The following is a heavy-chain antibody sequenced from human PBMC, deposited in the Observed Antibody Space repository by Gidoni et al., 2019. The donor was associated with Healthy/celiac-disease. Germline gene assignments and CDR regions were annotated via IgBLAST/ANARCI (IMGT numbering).Heavy chain of an antibody. CDR3: ARELHGGRDYYYYGMDV. V-gene: IGHV3-53*01. J-gene: IGHJ6*02. CDR2: IYSGGST. D-gene: IGHD2-15*01. Sequence: EVQLVESGGGLIQPGGSLRLSCAASGFTVSSNYMSWVRQAPGKGLEWVSVIYSGGSTYYAESVKGRFTISRDNFKNTLYLQMNSLRAEDTAVYYCARELHGGRDYYYYGMDVWGQGTTVTVSS. CDR1: GFTVSSNY.